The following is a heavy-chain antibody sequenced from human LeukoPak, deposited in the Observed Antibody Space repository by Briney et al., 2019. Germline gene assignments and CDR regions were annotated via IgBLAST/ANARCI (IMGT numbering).Heavy chain of an antibody. D-gene: IGHD2-2*01. CDR3: ARGHVATAEDY. CDR1: GGSIRGYY. Sequence: SETLSLTCSVSGGSIRGYYWSWLRQSAGEGLEWIGRIYSGGSAIIYNPSLRSRVSMSGDTSKNQFTLNLRSVTAADTAIYYCARGHVATAEDYWGQGTLVTVSS. J-gene: IGHJ4*02. V-gene: IGHV4-4*07. CDR2: IYSGGSA.